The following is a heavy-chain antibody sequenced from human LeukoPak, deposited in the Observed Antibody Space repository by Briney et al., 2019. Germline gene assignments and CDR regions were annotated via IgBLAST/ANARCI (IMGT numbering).Heavy chain of an antibody. V-gene: IGHV4-61*08. D-gene: IGHD1-14*01. CDR3: ARTSSPHRKLYYMDV. Sequence: SQALSLTCTVSGGSISSGGYYWSWIRQPPGKGLEWIGYIYYSGSTNYNPSLKSRVTISVDTSKNQFSLKLSSVTAADTAVYYCARTSSPHRKLYYMDVWGKGTTVTVSS. J-gene: IGHJ6*03. CDR2: IYYSGST. CDR1: GGSISSGGYY.